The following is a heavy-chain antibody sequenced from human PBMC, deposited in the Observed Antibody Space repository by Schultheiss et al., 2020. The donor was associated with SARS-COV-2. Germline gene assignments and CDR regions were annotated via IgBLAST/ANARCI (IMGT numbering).Heavy chain of an antibody. CDR2: ISGSGGST. V-gene: IGHV3-23*01. J-gene: IGHJ4*02. CDR3: ARDRGSSWYHYRFDY. D-gene: IGHD6-13*01. Sequence: GESLKISCAASGFTFSSYAMHWVRQAPGKGLEWVSAISGSGGSTYYADSVRGRFTISRDNSKNTLYLQMNSLRAEDTAVYYCARDRGSSWYHYRFDYWGQGTLVTVSS. CDR1: GFTFSSYA.